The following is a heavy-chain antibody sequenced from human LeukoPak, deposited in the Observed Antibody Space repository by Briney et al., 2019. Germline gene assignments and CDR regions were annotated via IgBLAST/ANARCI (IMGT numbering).Heavy chain of an antibody. CDR3: ARERWELLGGYYFDY. CDR1: GGSNSSYY. D-gene: IGHD1-26*01. Sequence: SETLSLTCTVSGGSNSSYYWSWIRQPPGKGLEWIGYIYYSGSTDYNPSLKSRVTISVDTSKNQFSLKLSSVTAADTAVYYCARERWELLGGYYFDYWGQGTLVTVSS. J-gene: IGHJ4*02. V-gene: IGHV4-59*01. CDR2: IYYSGST.